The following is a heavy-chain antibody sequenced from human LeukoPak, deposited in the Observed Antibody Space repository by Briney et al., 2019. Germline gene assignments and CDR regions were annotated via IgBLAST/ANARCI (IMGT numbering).Heavy chain of an antibody. CDR1: GFTFSSYT. J-gene: IGHJ4*02. Sequence: GGSLRLSCAASGFTFSSYTMNWVRQAPGKGLEWVSCISGGSSYIYYADSLKGRFTISRDNAKNSLFLQVNSLRAEDTALYYCARAVDTALVANYFDYWGQGTLVTVSS. CDR2: ISGGSSYI. CDR3: ARAVDTALVANYFDY. V-gene: IGHV3-21*06. D-gene: IGHD5-18*01.